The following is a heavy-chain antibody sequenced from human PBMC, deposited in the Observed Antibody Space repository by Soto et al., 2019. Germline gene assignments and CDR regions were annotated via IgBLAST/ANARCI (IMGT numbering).Heavy chain of an antibody. CDR3: AKDYYDSSGYYPPALLFDY. J-gene: IGHJ4*02. CDR2: INAGNGNT. Sequence: QVQLVQSGAEVKKPGASVKVSCKASGYTFTSYAMHWVRQAPGQRLEWMAWINAGNGNTKYSQKFQGRVTITRDTSSSTAYMELSSLRSEDTAVYYCAKDYYDSSGYYPPALLFDYWGQGTLVTVSS. CDR1: GYTFTSYA. V-gene: IGHV1-3*01. D-gene: IGHD3-22*01.